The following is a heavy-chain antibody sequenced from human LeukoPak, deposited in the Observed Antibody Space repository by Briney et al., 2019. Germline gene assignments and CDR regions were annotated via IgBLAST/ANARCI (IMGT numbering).Heavy chain of an antibody. CDR1: GYTFTGYY. J-gene: IGHJ4*02. V-gene: IGHV1-2*06. Sequence: ASVKVSCKASGYTFTGYYMHWVRQAPGQGLEWMGRINPNSGGTNYAQKFQGRVTMTRDTSISTAYMELSRLRSDDTAVYYCASYGDDILTGYYIHFDYWDQGTLVTVSS. D-gene: IGHD3-9*01. CDR2: INPNSGGT. CDR3: ASYGDDILTGYYIHFDY.